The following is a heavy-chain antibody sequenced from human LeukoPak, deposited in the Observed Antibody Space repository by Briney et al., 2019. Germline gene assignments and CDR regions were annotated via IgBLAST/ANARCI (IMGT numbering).Heavy chain of an antibody. CDR2: IYYSGSS. CDR1: GGSISGYH. Sequence: SETLSLTCNVSGGSISGYHWSWNRQPPGKGLEWLGYIYYSGSSNYNPSLKSRVTISADTSKNQFSLKLSSVTAADTAVYYCARVPRSYYYYYYMDVWGKGTTVTVSS. V-gene: IGHV4-59*01. J-gene: IGHJ6*03. CDR3: ARVPRSYYYYYYMDV.